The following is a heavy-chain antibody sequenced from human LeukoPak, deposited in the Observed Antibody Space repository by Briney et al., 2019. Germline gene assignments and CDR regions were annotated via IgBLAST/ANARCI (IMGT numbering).Heavy chain of an antibody. CDR3: ALYYYDSKGRRWFDP. CDR1: GYSISSGYY. Sequence: SETLSLTCTVSGYSISSGYYWGWIRQPPGKGLEWIGSIYHSGSTYYNPSLKSRVTISVDTSKNQFSLKLSSVTAADTAVYYCALYYYDSKGRRWFDPWGQGTLVTVSS. D-gene: IGHD3-22*01. J-gene: IGHJ5*02. CDR2: IYHSGST. V-gene: IGHV4-38-2*02.